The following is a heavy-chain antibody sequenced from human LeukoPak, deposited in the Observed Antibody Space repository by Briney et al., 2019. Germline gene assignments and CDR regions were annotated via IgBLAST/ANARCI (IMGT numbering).Heavy chain of an antibody. CDR2: IYYNGVS. CDR1: GGSISGYY. J-gene: IGHJ4*02. CDR3: ARSVAGDFDY. D-gene: IGHD6-19*01. Sequence: SETLSLTCTVSGGSISGYYWSWIRQPPGKGLEWIAYIYYNGVSNYNPSLKSRVIISVDSSKNQFSLKLTSVTAADTAVYYCARSVAGDFDYWGQGTLVTVSS. V-gene: IGHV4-59*01.